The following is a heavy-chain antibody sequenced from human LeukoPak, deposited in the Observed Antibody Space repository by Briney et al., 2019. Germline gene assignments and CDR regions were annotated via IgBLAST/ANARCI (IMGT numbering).Heavy chain of an antibody. CDR2: INTISGYT. D-gene: IGHD3-9*01. Sequence: GGSLRLSCAASGFIFRDYNMNWVRQAPGKGLEWVSYINTISGYTYYADSVKGRFTISRDNAKNSLYLQMNSLRAEDTAVYYCTRHRPDILTGYGENWFDPWGQGTLVTVSS. CDR3: TRHRPDILTGYGENWFDP. J-gene: IGHJ5*02. V-gene: IGHV3-21*01. CDR1: GFIFRDYN.